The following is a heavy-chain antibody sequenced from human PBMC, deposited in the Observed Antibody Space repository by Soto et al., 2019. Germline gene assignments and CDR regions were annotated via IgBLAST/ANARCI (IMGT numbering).Heavy chain of an antibody. J-gene: IGHJ6*02. CDR2: ITTAGDT. V-gene: IGHV3-13*01. CDR3: ARELHGGSYGMDV. Sequence: GGSLRLSCAASGFTFSDYDMHWVRQVTGKGLEWVSGITTAGDTYYPGSVKGRFTISREKAKNSLYLQMNSLSAGDTAVYYCARELHGGSYGMDVWGQGTTVTVSS. CDR1: GFTFSDYD.